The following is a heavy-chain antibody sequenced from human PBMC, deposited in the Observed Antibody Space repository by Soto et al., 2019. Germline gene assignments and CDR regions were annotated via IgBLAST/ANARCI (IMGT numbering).Heavy chain of an antibody. CDR1: GFTFDDYA. D-gene: IGHD6-19*01. CDR2: ISWNSGSI. CDR3: AKDWAQYSSGWYGDYYYYYYMDV. V-gene: IGHV3-9*01. J-gene: IGHJ6*03. Sequence: GGSLRLSCAASGFTFDDYAMHWVRQAPGKGLEWVSGISWNSGSIGYADSVKGRFTISRDNAKNSLYLQMNSLRAEDTALYYCAKDWAQYSSGWYGDYYYYYYMDVWGKGTTVTVSS.